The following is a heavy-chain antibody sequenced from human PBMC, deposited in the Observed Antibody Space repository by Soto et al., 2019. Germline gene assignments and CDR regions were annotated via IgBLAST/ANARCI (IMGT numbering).Heavy chain of an antibody. CDR1: GVTFSSYT. CDR2: IIPILGIA. D-gene: IGHD3-22*01. J-gene: IGHJ4*01. V-gene: IGHV1-69*02. CDR3: ARGPNDYDSSGYYQFDY. Sequence: SSVKVSCQASGVTFSSYTISWVRQAPGQGLEWMGRIIPILGIANYAQKFQGRVTITADKSTSTAYMELSSLRSEDTAVYYRARGPNDYDSSGYYQFDYWG.